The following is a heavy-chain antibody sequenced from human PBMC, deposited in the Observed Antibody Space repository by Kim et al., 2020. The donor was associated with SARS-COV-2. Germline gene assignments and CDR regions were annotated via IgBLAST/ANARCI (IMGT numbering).Heavy chain of an antibody. D-gene: IGHD1-26*01. CDR3: ARDSGSYWSPLGDY. J-gene: IGHJ4*02. V-gene: IGHV1-46*01. Sequence: AQKFQGRVTMTRDTSTSTVYMELSSLRSEDTAVYYCARDSGSYWSPLGDYWGQGTLVTVSS.